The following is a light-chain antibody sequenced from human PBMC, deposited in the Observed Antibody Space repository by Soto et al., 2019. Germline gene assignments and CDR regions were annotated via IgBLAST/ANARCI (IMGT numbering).Light chain of an antibody. V-gene: IGKV3-11*01. CDR1: QSFRGL. J-gene: IGKJ5*01. CDR2: DAY. Sequence: EVVLKQYPVTLSLSPGERATLSCRASQSFRGLLAWYQQKPGQAPRLLIYDAYNRATGIPPRFSGSGSGTDFTLTISSLAPEDSAVYYCQQRHMWPITFGQGTRLEIK. CDR3: QQRHMWPIT.